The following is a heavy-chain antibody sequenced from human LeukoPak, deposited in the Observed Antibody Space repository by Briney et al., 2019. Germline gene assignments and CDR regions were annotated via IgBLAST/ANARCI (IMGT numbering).Heavy chain of an antibody. Sequence: SVKVSCKASGGTFSSYAISRVRQAPGQGLEWMGGIIPIFGTANYAQKFQGRVTITADESTSTAYMELSSLRSEDTAVYYCARDTPDYCSSTSCRPFGTFDPWGQGTLVTVSS. CDR2: IIPIFGTA. D-gene: IGHD2-2*01. CDR3: ARDTPDYCSSTSCRPFGTFDP. CDR1: GGTFSSYA. V-gene: IGHV1-69*13. J-gene: IGHJ5*02.